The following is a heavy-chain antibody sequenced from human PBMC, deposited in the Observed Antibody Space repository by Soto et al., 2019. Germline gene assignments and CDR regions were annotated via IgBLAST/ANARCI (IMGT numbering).Heavy chain of an antibody. D-gene: IGHD1-1*01. V-gene: IGHV4-4*02. CDR3: ARVRQGCSANNCYFDP. CDR2: VHISGHS. CDR1: GGSVRAPDW. J-gene: IGHJ5*01. Sequence: QVHLQESGPGLVAPSGTLSLTCTLSGGSVRAPDWWHWVRQSPDKGLEWIAEVHISGHSNYNPSLRSRGSVSMDSSKNQFYLNLNSVTAADTAIYYCARVRQGCSANNCYFDPWGQGTQVTISS.